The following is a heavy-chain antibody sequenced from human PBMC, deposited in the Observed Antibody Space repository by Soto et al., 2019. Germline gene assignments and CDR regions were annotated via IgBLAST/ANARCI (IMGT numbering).Heavy chain of an antibody. J-gene: IGHJ4*02. Sequence: QVQLVQSGAEVKKPGSSVKVSCKASGGTVSSYTFSWVRQAPGQGLEWMGRVIPNLGVTNYAKKFQDRLTIVVDTSTSTVNMELMSLRYVDTAVNYCAKGNRYCSDTSCPDFDYWGQGTMVTVSS. CDR3: AKGNRYCSDTSCPDFDY. CDR2: VIPNLGVT. V-gene: IGHV1-69*02. CDR1: GGTVSSYT. D-gene: IGHD2-15*01.